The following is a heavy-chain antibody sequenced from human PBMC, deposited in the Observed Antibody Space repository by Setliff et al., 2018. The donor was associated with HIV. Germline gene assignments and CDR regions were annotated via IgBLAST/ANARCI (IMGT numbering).Heavy chain of an antibody. CDR1: GDSISSYF. CDR3: ARGFDHGDYEESGCVFYYMDV. V-gene: IGHV4-4*09. J-gene: IGHJ6*03. D-gene: IGHD4-17*01. Sequence: SETLSLTCTVSGDSISSYFWSWIRQSPGKGLEWIGFRSTTGSTNYNPSLRSRVTISLDTSKNQFSLRLSSVTAADTALYFCARGFDHGDYEESGCVFYYMDVWGKGTTVTVSS. CDR2: RSTTGST.